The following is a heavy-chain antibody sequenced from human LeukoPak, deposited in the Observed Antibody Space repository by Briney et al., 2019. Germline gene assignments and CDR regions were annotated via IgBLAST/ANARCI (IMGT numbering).Heavy chain of an antibody. Sequence: ASVKVSCKASGYTFTSYGISWVRQAPGQGLEWMGWISAYNGNTNYAQKLQGRVTMTTDTSTSTAYMELRSLRSDDTAVYYCARDGKKMATIYYYGMDVWGQGTTVTVSS. V-gene: IGHV1-18*01. D-gene: IGHD5-24*01. CDR2: ISAYNGNT. CDR3: ARDGKKMATIYYYGMDV. CDR1: GYTFTSYG. J-gene: IGHJ6*02.